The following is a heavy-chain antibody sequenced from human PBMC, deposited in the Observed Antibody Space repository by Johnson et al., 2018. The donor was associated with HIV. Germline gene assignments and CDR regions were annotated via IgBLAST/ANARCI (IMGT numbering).Heavy chain of an antibody. CDR1: GFTFSDHY. Sequence: VQLVESGGGLVQPGGSLRLSCAASGFTFSDHYMDWVRQAPGKGLEWVANINQDGSEKYSVDSVKGRFTIYRDNAKNSLYLQMNSLRAEDTAVYYCAREGDDLDAFDIWGQGTMVTVSS. CDR2: INQDGSEK. J-gene: IGHJ3*02. CDR3: AREGDDLDAFDI. V-gene: IGHV3-7*01.